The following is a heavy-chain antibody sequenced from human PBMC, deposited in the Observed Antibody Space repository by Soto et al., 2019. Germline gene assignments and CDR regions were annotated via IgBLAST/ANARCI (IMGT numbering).Heavy chain of an antibody. CDR2: ISYDGSNK. CDR3: ARDGRDGYNVLGYYYYCGMDV. J-gene: IGHJ6*02. V-gene: IGHV3-30-3*01. CDR1: GFTFSSYA. D-gene: IGHD5-12*01. Sequence: QVQLVESGGGVVQPGRSLRLSCAASGFTFSSYAMHWVRQAPGKGLEWVAVISYDGSNKYYADSVKGRFTISRDNSKNTLYLQMNSLRAEDTAVYYCARDGRDGYNVLGYYYYCGMDVWGQGTTVTVSS.